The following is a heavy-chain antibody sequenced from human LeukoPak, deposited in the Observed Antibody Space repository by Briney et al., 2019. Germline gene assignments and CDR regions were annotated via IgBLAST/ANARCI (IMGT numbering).Heavy chain of an antibody. CDR2: IYSGGST. CDR1: GFTVSSNY. CDR3: AKDFHQDYYDSSGSAEYFQH. D-gene: IGHD3-22*01. J-gene: IGHJ1*01. V-gene: IGHV3-53*01. Sequence: GGSLRLSCAASGFTVSSNYMSWVRQAPGKGLEWVSVIYSGGSTYYADSVKGRFTISRDNSKNTLYLQMNSLRAEDTAVYYCAKDFHQDYYDSSGSAEYFQHWGQGTLVTVSS.